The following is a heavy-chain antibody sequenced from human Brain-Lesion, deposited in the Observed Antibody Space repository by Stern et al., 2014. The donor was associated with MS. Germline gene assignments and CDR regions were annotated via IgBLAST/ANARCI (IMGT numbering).Heavy chain of an antibody. V-gene: IGHV4-4*02. CDR3: ARELPDLNAFDI. Sequence: VQLVESGPGLVKPSGTLSLTCAVSGGSISSSNWWGWVRQSPGKGLEWLGEIYHSGGTKYSPSFESRVIISVDKPKNQFSLKLSYVTAADTAVYYCARELPDLNAFDIWGQGTMVTVSS. CDR1: GGSISSSNW. J-gene: IGHJ3*02. D-gene: IGHD1-14*01. CDR2: IYHSGGT.